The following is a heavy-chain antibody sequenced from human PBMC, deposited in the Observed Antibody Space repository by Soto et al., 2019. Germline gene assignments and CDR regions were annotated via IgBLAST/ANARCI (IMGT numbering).Heavy chain of an antibody. CDR2: IVVGSGNT. CDR3: AAAGPSQGPALDYFDY. Sequence: ASVKVSCKASGFTFTSSAVQWVRQARGQRPEWIGWIVVGSGNTNYAQKFQERVTITRDMSTSTAYMELSSLRSEDTAVYYCAAAGPSQGPALDYFDYWGQGTLVTVSS. CDR1: GFTFTSSA. V-gene: IGHV1-58*01. J-gene: IGHJ4*02.